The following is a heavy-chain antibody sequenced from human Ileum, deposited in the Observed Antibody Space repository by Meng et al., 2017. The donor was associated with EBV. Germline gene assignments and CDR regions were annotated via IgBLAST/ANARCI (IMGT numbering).Heavy chain of an antibody. J-gene: IGHJ4*02. V-gene: IGHV1-69*01. CDR1: GGTFSTYA. Sequence: QVQLVQSGAEVKKPGSSVKVSCKAFGGTFSTYAISWVRQAPGQGLEWMGGIIPIFAAPIYARKFQGRVTITADESTSTVYMELTSLTSEDTAVYFCARYFSDGSGFYNVDYWGQGTLVTVSS. D-gene: IGHD3-22*01. CDR3: ARYFSDGSGFYNVDY. CDR2: IIPIFAAP.